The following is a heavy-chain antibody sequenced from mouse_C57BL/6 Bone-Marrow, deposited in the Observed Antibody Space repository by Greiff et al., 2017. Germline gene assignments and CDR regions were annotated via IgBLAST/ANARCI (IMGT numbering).Heavy chain of an antibody. CDR2: IYPRSGNT. CDR3: AGITTGWYFDV. V-gene: IGHV1-81*01. D-gene: IGHD1-1*01. CDR1: GYTFTSYG. Sequence: VQLQESGAELARPGASVKLSCKASGYTFTSYGISWVKQRTGQGLEWIGEIYPRSGNTYYNEKFKGKATLTADKSSSTAYMELRSLTSEDSAVYFCAGITTGWYFDVWGTWTTVTVSS. J-gene: IGHJ1*03.